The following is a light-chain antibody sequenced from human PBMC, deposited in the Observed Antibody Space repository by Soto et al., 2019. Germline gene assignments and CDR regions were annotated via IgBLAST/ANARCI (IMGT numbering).Light chain of an antibody. CDR1: ESVSTY. CDR2: DAS. V-gene: IGKV3-11*01. Sequence: EIVLTQSPATLSLSPGERATLSCRASESVSTYLAWYQQKPGQAPRLLISDASDRATGIPARFSGSGSGTDFTLTISSPEPEDFAVYYCQQRSYWPQYTFGQGTKLEIK. CDR3: QQRSYWPQYT. J-gene: IGKJ2*01.